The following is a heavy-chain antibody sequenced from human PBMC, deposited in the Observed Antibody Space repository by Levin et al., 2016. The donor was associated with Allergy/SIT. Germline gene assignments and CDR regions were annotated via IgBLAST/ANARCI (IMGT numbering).Heavy chain of an antibody. CDR3: ARVSKLTNSSSWLFDY. Sequence: GGSLRLSCAASGFTFSDYYMSWIRQAPGKGLEWVSYISSSSSYTNYADSVKGRFTISRDNAKNSLYLQMNSLRAEDTAVYYCARVSKLTNSSSWLFDYWGQGTLVTVSS. CDR2: ISSSSSYT. CDR1: GFTFSDYY. V-gene: IGHV3-11*05. J-gene: IGHJ4*02. D-gene: IGHD6-13*01.